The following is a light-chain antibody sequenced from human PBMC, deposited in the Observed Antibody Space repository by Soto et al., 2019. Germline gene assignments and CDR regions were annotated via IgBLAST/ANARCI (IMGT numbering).Light chain of an antibody. CDR2: AAS. Sequence: ETVMTQSPATLSVSPGERATLSCRASQSVSTNLAWYQQKPGQAPRLLIYAASTRATGIPTRSRGSGSGTEFTLTINSLQPEDFAVYYCQQYTDWPALTFGGGTKVE. V-gene: IGKV3-15*01. CDR3: QQYTDWPALT. CDR1: QSVSTN. J-gene: IGKJ4*01.